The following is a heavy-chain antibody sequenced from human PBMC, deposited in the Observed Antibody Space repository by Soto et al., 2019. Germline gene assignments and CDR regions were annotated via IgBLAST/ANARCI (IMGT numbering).Heavy chain of an antibody. J-gene: IGHJ6*02. CDR3: ARGIWSGYYYYYGMDV. CDR1: GGTFSSYA. Sequence: GASVKVSCKASGGTFSSYAISWVRQAPGQGLEWMGGIIPIFGTANYAQKFQGRVTITADESTSTAYMELSSLRSEDTAVYYCARGIWSGYYYYYGMDVWGQGTTVTVSS. CDR2: IIPIFGTA. V-gene: IGHV1-69*13. D-gene: IGHD3-3*01.